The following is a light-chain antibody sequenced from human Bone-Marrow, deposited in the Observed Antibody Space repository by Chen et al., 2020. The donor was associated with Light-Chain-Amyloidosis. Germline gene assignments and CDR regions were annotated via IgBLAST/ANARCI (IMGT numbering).Light chain of an antibody. J-gene: IGLJ3*02. CDR3: QVWDRSSDRLV. CDR2: DDS. CDR1: NIGSTS. V-gene: IGLV3-21*02. Sequence: SCVLTQPSSVSVAPGQTATIACGGNNIGSTSVHWYQQTPGQAPLLVVYDDSDRPSGIPERLSGSNSGNTATLTISRVEAGDEADYYCQVWDRSSDRLVFGGGTKLTVL.